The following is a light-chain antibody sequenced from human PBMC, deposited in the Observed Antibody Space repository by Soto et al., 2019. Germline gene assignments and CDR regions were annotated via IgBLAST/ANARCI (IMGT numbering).Light chain of an antibody. CDR3: MPALQPPK. CDR1: QSLLHSNGYNY. CDR2: LGS. J-gene: IGKJ1*01. Sequence: DIVMTQSPISLPVTPGEPASISCRSSQSLLHSNGYNYLDWYLQKPGQSPQLLIYLGSNRASGVPDRFSGHGSGTDFTLKISRVEAEDVGVYYCMPALQPPKFGQVTKVELK. V-gene: IGKV2-28*01.